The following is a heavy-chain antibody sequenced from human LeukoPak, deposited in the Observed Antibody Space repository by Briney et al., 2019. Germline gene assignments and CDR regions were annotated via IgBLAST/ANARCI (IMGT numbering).Heavy chain of an antibody. V-gene: IGHV3-11*01. J-gene: IGHJ2*01. CDR1: GFTFSDYY. Sequence: PGGSLRLSCAASGFTFSDYYMSWIRQAPGKGLEWVSYISSSGSTIYYADSVKGRFTISRDNAKNSLYLQMNSLRAEDTAVYYCAKSYYYDSSQRYFDLWGRGTLVTVSS. CDR3: AKSYYYDSSQRYFDL. CDR2: ISSSGSTI. D-gene: IGHD3-22*01.